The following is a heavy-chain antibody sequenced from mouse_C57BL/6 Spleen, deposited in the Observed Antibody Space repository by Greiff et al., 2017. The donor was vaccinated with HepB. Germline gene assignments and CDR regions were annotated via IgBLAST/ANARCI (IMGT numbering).Heavy chain of an antibody. CDR2: IDPETGGT. D-gene: IGHD1-1*01. CDR3: TRGYYGFDY. CDR1: GYTFTDYE. Sequence: QVQLKESGAELVRPGASVTLSCKASGYTFTDYEMHWVKQTPVHGLEWIGAIDPETGGTAYNQKFKGKAILTADKSSSTAYMELRSLTSEDSAVYYCTRGYYGFDYWGQGTTLTVSS. J-gene: IGHJ2*01. V-gene: IGHV1-15*01.